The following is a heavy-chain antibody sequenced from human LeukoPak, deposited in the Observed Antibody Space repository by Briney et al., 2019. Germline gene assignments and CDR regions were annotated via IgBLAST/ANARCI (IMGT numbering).Heavy chain of an antibody. Sequence: SETLSLTCIVSGGSLNNHYWTWIRQPPGKGLEWIGDIHYTGTTNYNPSLKSRVTISVDTSKNQVSLYLTSVTATDTDVYFCPTNRGGTYDRPFDIWGQGTMVTVSS. V-gene: IGHV4-59*08. D-gene: IGHD1-26*01. CDR2: IHYTGTT. CDR1: GGSLNNHY. CDR3: PTNRGGTYDRPFDI. J-gene: IGHJ3*02.